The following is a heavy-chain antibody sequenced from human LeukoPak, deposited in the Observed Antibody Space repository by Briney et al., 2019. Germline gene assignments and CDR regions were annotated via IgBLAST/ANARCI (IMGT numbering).Heavy chain of an antibody. CDR1: GGSISSSSYY. D-gene: IGHD3-22*01. Sequence: SETLSLTCTVSGGSISSSSYYWGWIRQPPGKGLEWIGSIYYSGSTYYNPSLKSRVTISVDTSKNQFSLKLSSVTAADTAVYYYATTFSSSSGGTISNWGQGTLVTVSS. V-gene: IGHV4-39*07. CDR2: IYYSGST. J-gene: IGHJ4*02. CDR3: ATTFSSSSGGTISN.